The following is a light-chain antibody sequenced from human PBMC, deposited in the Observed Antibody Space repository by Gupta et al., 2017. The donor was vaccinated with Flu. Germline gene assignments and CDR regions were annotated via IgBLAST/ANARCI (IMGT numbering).Light chain of an antibody. CDR3: QQYGSSPRFT. CDR1: QSVSSSY. Sequence: EIVLTPSAGTPSLSPGERATLSCRASQSVSSSYLAWYQQKPGQAPRLLIYGASSRATGIPDRFSGSGSGTDFTLTISRLEPEDFAVYYCQQYGSSPRFTFGGGTKVEIK. V-gene: IGKV3-20*01. J-gene: IGKJ4*01. CDR2: GAS.